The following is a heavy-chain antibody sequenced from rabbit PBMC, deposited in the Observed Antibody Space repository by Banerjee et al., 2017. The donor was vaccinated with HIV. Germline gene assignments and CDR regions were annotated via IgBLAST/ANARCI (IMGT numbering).Heavy chain of an antibody. V-gene: IGHV1S45*01. D-gene: IGHD1-1*01. CDR3: ARAYDSNSAYAFDP. J-gene: IGHJ2*01. CDR1: GFSFSSSYW. Sequence: EESGGDLVKPEGSLTLTCTASGFSFSSSYWICWVRQAPGKGLEWIACIHAGSSGITYYASWAKGRFTISKTSSTTVTLQMTSLTVADTAMYFCARAYDSNSAYAFDPWGPGTLVTVS. CDR2: IHAGSSGIT.